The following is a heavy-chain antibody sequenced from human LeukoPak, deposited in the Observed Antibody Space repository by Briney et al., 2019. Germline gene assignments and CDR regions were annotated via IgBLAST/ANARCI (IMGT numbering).Heavy chain of an antibody. CDR3: ARRGWGGNNWFDP. CDR2: IYYSGST. CDR1: GGSISSGGYY. D-gene: IGHD3-16*01. V-gene: IGHV4-31*03. J-gene: IGHJ5*02. Sequence: SETLSLTCTVSGGSISSGGYYWSWIRQHPGKGLEWIGYIYYSGSTYYNPSLKSRVTISVDTSKNQFSLKLSSVTAADTAVYYCARRGWGGNNWFDPWGQGTLVTVSS.